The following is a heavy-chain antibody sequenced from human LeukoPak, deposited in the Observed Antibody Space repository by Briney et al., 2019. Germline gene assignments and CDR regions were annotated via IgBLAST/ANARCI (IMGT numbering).Heavy chain of an antibody. J-gene: IGHJ6*03. Sequence: PGGSLRLSCATSGFTFSTYWMHWVRQAPGKGLVWVSRINTGGSSTTYADSAKGRFTISRDDAHNRLFLDMNSLRAEDSAVYFCARESRSTLGMDVWGRGTTVTVSS. V-gene: IGHV3-74*01. CDR2: INTGGSST. CDR3: ARESRSTLGMDV. D-gene: IGHD2-2*01. CDR1: GFTFSTYW.